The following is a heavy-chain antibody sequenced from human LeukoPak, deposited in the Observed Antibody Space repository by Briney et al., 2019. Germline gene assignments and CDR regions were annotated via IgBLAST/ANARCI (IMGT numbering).Heavy chain of an antibody. Sequence: SETLSLTCTVSGGSISSYSWNWIRQSPGTGLEWIGRVYHSGSINYNPSLKSRVTISVDTSKNQFSLNLSSVTAADTAVYYCVSSYGGYVLDYWGQGTLVIVSS. CDR3: VSSYGGYVLDY. D-gene: IGHD5-12*01. J-gene: IGHJ4*02. CDR2: VYHSGSI. V-gene: IGHV4-59*01. CDR1: GGSISSYS.